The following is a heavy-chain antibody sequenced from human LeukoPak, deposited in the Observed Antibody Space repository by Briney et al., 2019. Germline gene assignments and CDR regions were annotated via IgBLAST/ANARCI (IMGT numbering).Heavy chain of an antibody. J-gene: IGHJ3*01. CDR2: IYYSGST. D-gene: IGHD3-22*01. CDR3: AKAGVRYFDSSGLYAFDF. CDR1: GGSISSTSYY. V-gene: IGHV4-39*01. Sequence: PSETLSLTCAVSGGSISSTSYYWAWIRQPGGKGLEWFGTIYYSGSTYHNPSVKSRVTMSVDTSRNQFSLKLSSVDAADTAVYYCAKAGVRYFDSSGLYAFDFWGQGTTVTVSS.